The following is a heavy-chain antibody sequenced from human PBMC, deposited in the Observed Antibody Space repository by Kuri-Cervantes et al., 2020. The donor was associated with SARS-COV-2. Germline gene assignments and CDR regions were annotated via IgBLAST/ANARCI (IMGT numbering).Heavy chain of an antibody. CDR2: INPNSGGT. D-gene: IGHD1/OR15-1a*01. V-gene: IGHV1-2*04. Sequence: ASVKVSCKASGYTLTGYYMHWVRQAPGQGLEWMGWINPNSGGTNYAQKFQGWVTMTRDTSISTAYMELSRLRSDDTAVYYCARGTNINYYGMDVWGQGTTVTVSS. CDR3: ARGTNINYYGMDV. CDR1: GYTLTGYY. J-gene: IGHJ6*02.